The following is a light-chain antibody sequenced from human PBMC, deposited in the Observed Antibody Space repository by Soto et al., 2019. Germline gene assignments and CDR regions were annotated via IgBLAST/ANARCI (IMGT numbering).Light chain of an antibody. J-gene: IGKJ3*01. Sequence: EIVLTQSPRTLSLSPGERATLSCRASQSVTSSYLAWYQQKPGHAPRLLIYGASTRATGIPDRFSGSGSGTDFTLTISRLEPEDVAVYYCQQYGSSFTFGPGTKVDI. CDR1: QSVTSSY. CDR2: GAS. CDR3: QQYGSSFT. V-gene: IGKV3-20*01.